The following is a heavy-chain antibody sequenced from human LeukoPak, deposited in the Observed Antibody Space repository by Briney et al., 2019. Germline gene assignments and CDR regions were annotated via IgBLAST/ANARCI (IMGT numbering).Heavy chain of an antibody. CDR2: IKSKTDGGTT. CDR1: GFTFSNAW. CDR3: ITDPIVVVTKTDNYYFDY. D-gene: IGHD3-22*01. J-gene: IGHJ4*02. V-gene: IGHV3-15*01. Sequence: PGGSLRLSCAASGFTFSNAWMSWVRQAPGKGLEWVGRIKSKTDGGTTDYAAPVKGRFTISRDDSKNTLYLQMNSLKTEDTAVYYCITDPIVVVTKTDNYYFDYWGQGTLVTVSS.